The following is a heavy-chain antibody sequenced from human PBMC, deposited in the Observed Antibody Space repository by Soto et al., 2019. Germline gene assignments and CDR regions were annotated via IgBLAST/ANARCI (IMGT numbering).Heavy chain of an antibody. D-gene: IGHD3-3*01. CDR3: ARGSIFGVSFDYYYYYGMDV. V-gene: IGHV3-30-3*01. CDR1: GFTFSSYA. CDR2: ISYDGSNK. J-gene: IGHJ6*02. Sequence: GGSLRLSCAASGFTFSSYAMHWVRQAPGKGLEWVAVISYDGSNKYYADSVKGRFTISRDNSKNTLYLQMNSLRAEDTAVYYCARGSIFGVSFDYYYYYGMDVWGQGTTVTVSS.